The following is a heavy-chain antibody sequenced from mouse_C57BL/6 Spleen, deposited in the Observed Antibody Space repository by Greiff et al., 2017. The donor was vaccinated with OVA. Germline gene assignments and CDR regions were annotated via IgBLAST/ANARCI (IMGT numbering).Heavy chain of an antibody. CDR2: INPSTGGT. J-gene: IGHJ4*01. V-gene: IGHV1-42*01. CDR3: ARTHLDYAMDY. Sequence: VQLKQSGPELVKPGASVKISCKASGYSFTGYYMNWVKQSPEKSLEWIGEINPSTGGTTYNQKFKAKATLTVDKSSSTAYMQLKSLTSEDSAVYYCARTHLDYAMDYWGQGTSVTVSS. D-gene: IGHD2-10*02. CDR1: GYSFTGYY.